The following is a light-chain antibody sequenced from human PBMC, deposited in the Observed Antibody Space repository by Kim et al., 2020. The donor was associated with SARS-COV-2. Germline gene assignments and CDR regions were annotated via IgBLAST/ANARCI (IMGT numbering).Light chain of an antibody. J-gene: IGLJ2*01. CDR1: TGAVTSGHY. Sequence: QAVVTQEPSLTVSPGGTVTLTCGSSTGAVTSGHYPFWFQQKPGQAPRTLIYDTNNRHSWTPARFSGSLLGGKAALTLSGAQPEDEDEYYCLLSYSGAQVVFGGGTQLTVL. CDR3: LLSYSGAQVV. CDR2: DTN. V-gene: IGLV7-46*01.